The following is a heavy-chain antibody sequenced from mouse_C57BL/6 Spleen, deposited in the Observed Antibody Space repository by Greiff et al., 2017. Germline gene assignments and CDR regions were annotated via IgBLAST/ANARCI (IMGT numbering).Heavy chain of an antibody. CDR3: ASKGFAY. V-gene: IGHV5-17*01. CDR1: GFTFSDYG. Sequence: LMESGGGLVKPGGSLTLSCAASGFTFSDYGMHWVRQAPEKGLEWVAYISSGSSTIYYADTVKGRFTISRDNAKNTLFLQMTSLRSEDTAMYYCASKGFAYWGQGTLVTVSA. CDR2: ISSGSSTI. J-gene: IGHJ3*01.